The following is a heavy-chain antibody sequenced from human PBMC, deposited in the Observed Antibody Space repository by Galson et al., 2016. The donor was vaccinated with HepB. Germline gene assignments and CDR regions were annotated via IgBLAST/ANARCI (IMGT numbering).Heavy chain of an antibody. CDR2: TSIDGNNR. Sequence: SLRLSCAASGFTFSSYAMTWVRQAPGKGLEWLTITSIDGNNRFYADSVKGRFTISRDNFKNTLYLEMNSLRVEDTAVYYCARDRFGGGMDLWGQGTTVTVFS. J-gene: IGHJ6*01. V-gene: IGHV3-30-3*01. CDR3: ARDRFGGGMDL. D-gene: IGHD3-10*01. CDR1: GFTFSSYA.